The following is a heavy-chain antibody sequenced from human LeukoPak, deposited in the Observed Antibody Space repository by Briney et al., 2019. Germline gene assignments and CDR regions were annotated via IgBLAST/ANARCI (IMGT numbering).Heavy chain of an antibody. CDR3: ASSGRGYSYGYLDY. V-gene: IGHV4-39*07. D-gene: IGHD5-18*01. CDR1: GGSISSSSYY. Sequence: SETLSLTCTVSGGSISSSSYYWGWIRQPPGKGLEWIGSIYYSGGTNYNPSLKSRGTISVDTSKNQFSLKLSSVTVADTAVYYCASSGRGYSYGYLDYWGQGTLVTVSS. J-gene: IGHJ4*02. CDR2: IYYSGGT.